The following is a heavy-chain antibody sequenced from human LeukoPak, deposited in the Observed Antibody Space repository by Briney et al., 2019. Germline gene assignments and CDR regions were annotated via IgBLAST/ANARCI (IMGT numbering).Heavy chain of an antibody. D-gene: IGHD1-26*01. CDR3: ARENSGSYREFDY. CDR2: IYTCGST. V-gene: IGHV4-4*07. J-gene: IGHJ4*02. CDR1: GGSISSYY. Sequence: PSETLALTCTVSGGSISSYYWSWLRQPAGKGLEWIGRIYTCGSTNYEASLKSRVSMSVDTSKNQFSLKLSSVTAADTAVFYCARENSGSYREFDYWGQGTLVTVSS.